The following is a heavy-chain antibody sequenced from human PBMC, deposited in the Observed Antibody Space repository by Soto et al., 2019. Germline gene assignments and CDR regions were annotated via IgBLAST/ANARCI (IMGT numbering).Heavy chain of an antibody. CDR3: ARDPRVDFWSGYYYFDY. D-gene: IGHD3-3*01. CDR1: GYTFTSYA. Sequence: ASVKVSCKASGYTFTSYAMHWVRQAPGQRLEWMGWINAGNGNTKYSQKLQGRVTITRDTSASTAYIELRSLRSDDTAVYYCARDPRVDFWSGYYYFDYWGQGTLVTVSS. CDR2: INAGNGNT. V-gene: IGHV1-3*01. J-gene: IGHJ4*02.